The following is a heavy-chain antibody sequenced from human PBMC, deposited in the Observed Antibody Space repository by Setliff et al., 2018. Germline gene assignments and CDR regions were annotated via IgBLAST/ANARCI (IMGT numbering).Heavy chain of an antibody. CDR2: IYYSGRT. CDR3: ARHDARGYYYYMDV. J-gene: IGHJ6*03. V-gene: IGHV4-31*03. CDR1: GFSIRSGGYY. Sequence: SETLSLTCTVSGFSIRSGGYYWAWIRQYPGKGLEWIGNIYYSGRTYYNPTLKSRGTISVDTSKNQFSLKLTSVTAADSALYYCARHDARGYYYYMDVWGEGTTVTVSS. D-gene: IGHD3-10*01.